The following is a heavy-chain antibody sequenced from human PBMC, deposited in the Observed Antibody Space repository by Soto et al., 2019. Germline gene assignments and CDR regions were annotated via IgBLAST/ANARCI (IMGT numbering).Heavy chain of an antibody. V-gene: IGHV4-39*01. Sequence: QLQLQESGPGLVKPSETLSLTCTVSGGSISSSSYYWGWIRQPPGKGLEWIGSIYYTGSTYHNPSLKSRVTISIDTSNNQFALNLTSVTAADTAVYFCARCIAAVNWFDPWGQGTLVTVSS. D-gene: IGHD6-13*01. CDR2: IYYTGST. CDR3: ARCIAAVNWFDP. CDR1: GGSISSSSYY. J-gene: IGHJ5*02.